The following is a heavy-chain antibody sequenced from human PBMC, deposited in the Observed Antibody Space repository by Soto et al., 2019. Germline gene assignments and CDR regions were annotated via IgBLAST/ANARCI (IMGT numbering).Heavy chain of an antibody. J-gene: IGHJ6*02. CDR1: GYTLTELS. D-gene: IGHD3-10*01. V-gene: IGHV1-24*01. CDR2: FDPEDGET. Sequence: ASVKVSCKVSGYTLTELSMHWVRQAPGKGLEWMGGFDPEDGETIYAQKFQGRVTMTEDTSTDTAYMELSSLRSEDTAVYYCATDGGGSGRDPMEFYYHYGMDVWGQGTTVTVSS. CDR3: ATDGGGSGRDPMEFYYHYGMDV.